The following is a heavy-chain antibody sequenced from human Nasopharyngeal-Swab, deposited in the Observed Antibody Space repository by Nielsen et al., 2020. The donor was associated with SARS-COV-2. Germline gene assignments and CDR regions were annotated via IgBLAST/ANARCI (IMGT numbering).Heavy chain of an antibody. J-gene: IGHJ4*02. Sequence: GESLKISCTASGFIFSSHWIHWVRQASGKGLVWVSRFNTDGSSTSYADSVKGRFTVSRNNAENTVHLQMNSLRAEDTAVYYCTIDFDNPAGYWGQGTLVTVSS. V-gene: IGHV3-74*01. CDR1: GFIFSSHW. CDR2: FNTDGSST. D-gene: IGHD3-22*01. CDR3: TIDFDNPAGY.